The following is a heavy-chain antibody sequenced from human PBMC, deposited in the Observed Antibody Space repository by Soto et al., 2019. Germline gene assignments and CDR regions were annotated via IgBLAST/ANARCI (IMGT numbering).Heavy chain of an antibody. CDR3: TTTVYRPMVRGVTTLDHDAFDI. CDR1: GFTFSNAW. CDR2: IKSKTDGGTT. J-gene: IGHJ3*02. Sequence: PGGSLRLSCAASGFTFSNAWMNWVRQAPGKGLEWVGRIKSKTDGGTTDYAAPVKGRFTISRDDSKNTLYLQMNSLKTEDTAVYYCTTTVYRPMVRGVTTLDHDAFDIWGQGTMVTVSS. D-gene: IGHD3-10*01. V-gene: IGHV3-15*07.